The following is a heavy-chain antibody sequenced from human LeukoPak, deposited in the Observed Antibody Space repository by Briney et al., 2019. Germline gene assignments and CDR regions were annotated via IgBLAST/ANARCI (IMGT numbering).Heavy chain of an antibody. Sequence: PSETLSLTCTVSGGSISSSSYYWGWIRQPPGKGLEWIGSIYYSGSTYYNPSLKSRVTISVDTSKNQFSLKLSSVTAADTAVYYCARELGHYDILTGYNAFDIWGQGTMVTVSS. CDR1: GGSISSSSYY. CDR3: ARELGHYDILTGYNAFDI. J-gene: IGHJ3*02. CDR2: IYYSGST. D-gene: IGHD3-9*01. V-gene: IGHV4-39*07.